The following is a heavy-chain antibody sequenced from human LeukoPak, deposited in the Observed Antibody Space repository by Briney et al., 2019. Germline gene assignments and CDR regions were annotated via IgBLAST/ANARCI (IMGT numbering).Heavy chain of an antibody. CDR1: GGSFSGYY. D-gene: IGHD4-17*01. V-gene: IGHV4-34*01. CDR2: INHSGST. J-gene: IGHJ2*01. Sequence: KPSETLSLTCAVYGGSFSGYYWSWIRQPPGKGLEWIGEINHSGSTNYNPSLKSRVTISVATSKNQFSLKLSSVTAADTAVYYCARSRSYTVTTSFWYFDLWGRGTLVTVSS. CDR3: ARSRSYTVTTSFWYFDL.